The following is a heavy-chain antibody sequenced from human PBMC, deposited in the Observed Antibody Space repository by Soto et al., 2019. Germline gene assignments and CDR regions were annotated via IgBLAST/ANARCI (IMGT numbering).Heavy chain of an antibody. J-gene: IGHJ1*01. D-gene: IGHD5-12*01. V-gene: IGHV1-69*08. Sequence: QVQLVQSGAEVKKPGSSVKVSCKASGGTFSSYTISWVRQAPGQGLEWMGRIIPILGIANYAQKFQGRVTITADKSTSTAYMELSSLRSEDTAVYYCARDGYNYGEGQHWGQDTLVTVSS. CDR2: IIPILGIA. CDR3: ARDGYNYGEGQH. CDR1: GGTFSSYT.